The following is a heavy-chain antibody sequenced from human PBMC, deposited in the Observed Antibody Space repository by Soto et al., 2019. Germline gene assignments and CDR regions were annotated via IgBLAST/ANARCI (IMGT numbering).Heavy chain of an antibody. Sequence: QVQLVESGGGVVQPGRSLRLSCAASGFTFSSYGMHWVRQAPGKGLEWVAVISYDGSNKYYADSVKGRFTISRDNSKNTLYLQMNSLRAEDTAVYYCAKDQWELFLRNNAAFDIWGQGTMVTVSS. CDR3: AKDQWELFLRNNAAFDI. J-gene: IGHJ3*02. CDR1: GFTFSSYG. V-gene: IGHV3-30*18. D-gene: IGHD1-26*01. CDR2: ISYDGSNK.